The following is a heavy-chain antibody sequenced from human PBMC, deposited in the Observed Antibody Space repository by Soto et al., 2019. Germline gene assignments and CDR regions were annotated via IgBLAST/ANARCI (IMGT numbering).Heavy chain of an antibody. CDR2: ISSSSTI. D-gene: IGHD1-1*01. V-gene: IGHV3-48*01. Sequence: GGSLRLSCAASGFTFNSYSMNWVRQAPGKGLEWVSYISSSSTIYYADSVKGRFTISRDNAKNSVYLLMNSLRAEDTAVYYCARGKDGRRAGTYYFDMDVWGKGTTVTVSS. CDR3: ARGKDGRRAGTYYFDMDV. CDR1: GFTFNSYS. J-gene: IGHJ6*03.